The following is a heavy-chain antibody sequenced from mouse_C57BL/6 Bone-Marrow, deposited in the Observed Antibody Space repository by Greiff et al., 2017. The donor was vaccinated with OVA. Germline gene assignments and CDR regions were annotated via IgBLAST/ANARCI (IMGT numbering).Heavy chain of an antibody. Sequence: VQLQQSGAELVKPGASVKLSCKASGYTFTSYWMHWVKQRPGQGLEWIGMIHPNSGSTNYNEKFKSKATLTVDKSSSTAYMQLSSLTSEDSAVYYCARYDGYYHYWYFDVWGTGTTVTVSS. CDR3: ARYDGYYHYWYFDV. D-gene: IGHD2-3*01. V-gene: IGHV1-64*01. CDR1: GYTFTSYW. J-gene: IGHJ1*03. CDR2: IHPNSGST.